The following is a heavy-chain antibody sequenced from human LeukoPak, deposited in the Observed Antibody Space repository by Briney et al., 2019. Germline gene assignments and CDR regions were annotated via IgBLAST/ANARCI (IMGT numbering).Heavy chain of an antibody. Sequence: SETLSLTCAVYGGSFSGYYWSWIRQPPGKGLEWIGEINHSGSTNYNPSLKSRVTISVDTSKNQFSLKLSSVTAADTAVYYCARAHRLLLWFGELSYWFDPWGQGTLVTVSS. V-gene: IGHV4-34*01. J-gene: IGHJ5*02. CDR2: INHSGST. D-gene: IGHD3-10*01. CDR1: GGSFSGYY. CDR3: ARAHRLLLWFGELSYWFDP.